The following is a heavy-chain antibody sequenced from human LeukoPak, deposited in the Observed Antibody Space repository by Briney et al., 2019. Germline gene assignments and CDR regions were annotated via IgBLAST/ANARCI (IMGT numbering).Heavy chain of an antibody. CDR2: IYHSGST. D-gene: IGHD6-13*01. V-gene: IGHV4-4*02. Sequence: SETLSLTCAVSGGSITSGNWWTWVRHPPRRGLEWVGEIYHSGSTNYNPPHKSRVTISVDNYKNQFSLNLSSVTAADTAVYYCARDKPAAGANYFDYWGQGNLVTVSS. J-gene: IGHJ4*02. CDR1: GGSITSGNW. CDR3: ARDKPAAGANYFDY.